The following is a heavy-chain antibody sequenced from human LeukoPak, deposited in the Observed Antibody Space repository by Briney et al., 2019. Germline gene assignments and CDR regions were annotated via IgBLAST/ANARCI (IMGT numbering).Heavy chain of an antibody. CDR2: INPNSGGT. Sequence: ASVKVSCKASGYTFNSYGISWVRQAPGQGLEWLGWINPNSGGTKYTQKFQGRVTLSRDTSISTAYLELSMLSLGDKAVYFFCRNPCLGGPGNEFLACWKDVWGQGNTITVS. CDR1: GYTFNSYG. CDR3: CRNPCLGGPGNEFLACWKDV. J-gene: IGHJ6*02. V-gene: IGHV1-2*02. D-gene: IGHD1-1*01.